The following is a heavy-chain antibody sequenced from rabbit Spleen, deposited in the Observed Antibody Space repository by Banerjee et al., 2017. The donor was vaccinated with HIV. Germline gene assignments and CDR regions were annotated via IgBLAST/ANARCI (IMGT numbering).Heavy chain of an antibody. J-gene: IGHJ4*01. V-gene: IGHV1S45*01. CDR3: ARDLVAVIGWNFNL. D-gene: IGHD1-1*01. CDR1: GVSFSDKDV. Sequence: QEQLEESGGGLVKPEGSLTLTCKASGVSFSDKDVMCWVRQAPGKGLEWIACINIVTGKSVYASWAKGRFTMSRTSSTTVTLQMTSLTAADTAIYFCARDLVAVIGWNFNLWGQGTLVTVS. CDR2: INIVTGKS.